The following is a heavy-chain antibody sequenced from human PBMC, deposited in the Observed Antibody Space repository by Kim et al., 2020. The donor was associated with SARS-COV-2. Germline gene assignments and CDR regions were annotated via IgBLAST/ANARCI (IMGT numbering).Heavy chain of an antibody. Sequence: SETLSLTCTVSGGSISSYYWSWIRQPPGKGLEWIGYIYYSGSTNYNPSLKSRVTISVDTSKNQFSLKLSSVTAADTAVYYCASATYGSGSYYPPRGGYYYYMDVWGKGTTVTVSS. J-gene: IGHJ6*03. D-gene: IGHD3-10*01. CDR2: IYYSGST. CDR1: GGSISSYY. V-gene: IGHV4-59*08. CDR3: ASATYGSGSYYPPRGGYYYYMDV.